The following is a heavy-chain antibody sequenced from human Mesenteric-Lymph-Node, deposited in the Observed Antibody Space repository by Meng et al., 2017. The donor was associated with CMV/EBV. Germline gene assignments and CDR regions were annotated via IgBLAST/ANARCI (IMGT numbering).Heavy chain of an antibody. CDR3: ARQASSGWGVFDY. CDR2: VYPGASDT. Sequence: KGFGYSFTNSWIGWGRQMPGKGLEWMGIVYPGASDTRYSPSFQGQVTISADKSISTAYLQWSTLKASDTAMYYCARQASSGWGVFDYWGQGTLVTVSS. D-gene: IGHD6-19*01. CDR1: GYSFTNSW. V-gene: IGHV5-51*01. J-gene: IGHJ4*02.